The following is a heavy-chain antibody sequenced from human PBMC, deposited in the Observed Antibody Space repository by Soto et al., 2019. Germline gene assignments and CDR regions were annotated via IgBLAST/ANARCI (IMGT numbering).Heavy chain of an antibody. Sequence: QVQLVQSGAEVKKPGSSVKVSCKASGGTFSSYAISWVRQAPGQGLEWRGGIIPIFGTANYAQKFQGRVTIPGGEATGTAYMELGSLRSEYTAVYYCARGTVGASTFAFDIWGQGTMVTVSS. CDR3: ARGTVGASTFAFDI. D-gene: IGHD1-26*01. CDR1: GGTFSSYA. J-gene: IGHJ3*02. V-gene: IGHV1-69*12. CDR2: IIPIFGTA.